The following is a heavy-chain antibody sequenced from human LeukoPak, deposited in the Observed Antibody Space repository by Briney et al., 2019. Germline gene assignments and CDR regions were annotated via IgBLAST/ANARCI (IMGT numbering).Heavy chain of an antibody. CDR1: GFTFSSYE. Sequence: GGSLRLSCAASGFTFSSYEMNWVRQAPGKGLEWVSYISSSGSTIYYADSVKGRFTISRDNAKNSLYLQMNSLRAEDTAVYYCAKDPLVNSQEYFDYWGQGTLVTVSS. D-gene: IGHD2/OR15-2a*01. CDR3: AKDPLVNSQEYFDY. V-gene: IGHV3-48*03. J-gene: IGHJ4*02. CDR2: ISSSGSTI.